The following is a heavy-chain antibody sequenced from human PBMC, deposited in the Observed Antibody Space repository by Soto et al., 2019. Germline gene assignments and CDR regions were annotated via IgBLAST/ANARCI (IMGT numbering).Heavy chain of an antibody. CDR1: SGSISSSSYY. D-gene: IGHD3-22*01. CDR3: ARRLAHYYDSSGYYHLGWFDP. Sequence: PSETLSLTCTVSSGSISSSSYYWGWIRQPPGKGLEWIGSIYYSGSTYYNPSLKSRVTISVDTSKNQFSLKLSSVTAADTAVYYCARRLAHYYDSSGYYHLGWFDPWGQGTLVTVSS. J-gene: IGHJ5*02. CDR2: IYYSGST. V-gene: IGHV4-39*01.